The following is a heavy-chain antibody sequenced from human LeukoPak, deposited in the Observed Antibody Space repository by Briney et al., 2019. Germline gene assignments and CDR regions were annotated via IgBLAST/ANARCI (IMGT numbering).Heavy chain of an antibody. Sequence: SQTLSLTCTVSGGSISSGSYYWSWIRQPAGKGLEWIGRIYTSGSTNYNPSLKSQVTISVDTSKNQFSLKLSSVTAADTAVYYCARDLEYCSSTSCASLDAFDIWGQGTMVTVSS. CDR1: GGSISSGSYY. J-gene: IGHJ3*02. CDR3: ARDLEYCSSTSCASLDAFDI. D-gene: IGHD2-2*01. CDR2: IYTSGST. V-gene: IGHV4-61*02.